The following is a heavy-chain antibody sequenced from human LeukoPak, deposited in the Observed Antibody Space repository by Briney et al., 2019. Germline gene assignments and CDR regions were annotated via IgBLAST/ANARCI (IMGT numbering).Heavy chain of an antibody. V-gene: IGHV4-39*01. J-gene: IGHJ4*02. CDR2: IYYSGNT. CDR1: GGSISSSSYY. CDR3: VRPRQGDYYFDY. Sequence: PSETLSLTCTVSGGSISSSSYYWGWIRQPPGKGLEWIGSIYYSGNTYYNPSLKSRVTISVDTSKNQFSLKLSSVTAADTAVYYCVRPRQGDYYFDYWGQGTLVTVSS. D-gene: IGHD2-21*02.